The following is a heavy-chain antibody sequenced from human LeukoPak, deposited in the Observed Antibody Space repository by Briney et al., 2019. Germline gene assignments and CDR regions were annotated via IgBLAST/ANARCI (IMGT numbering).Heavy chain of an antibody. Sequence: PGGSLRLSCAASGFTFSSYSMNWVRQAPGKGLEWVSSISSSSSYIYYADSVKGRFTISRDNAKNSLYLQMNSLRAEDTAVYYCARSHDFWSGYTDYWGQGTLVTVSS. CDR2: ISSSSSYI. V-gene: IGHV3-21*01. CDR3: ARSHDFWSGYTDY. J-gene: IGHJ4*02. D-gene: IGHD3-3*01. CDR1: GFTFSSYS.